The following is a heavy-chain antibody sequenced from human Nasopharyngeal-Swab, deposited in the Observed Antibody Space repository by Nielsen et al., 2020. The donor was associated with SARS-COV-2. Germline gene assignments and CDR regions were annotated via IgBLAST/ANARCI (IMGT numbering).Heavy chain of an antibody. Sequence: WIRQPPGKGLEWVSAISGSGGSTYYADSVKGRFTISGDNSKNTLYLQMNSLRAEDTAVYYCAKVARDIVVVPAAMKAYYYGMDVWGQGTTVTVSS. J-gene: IGHJ6*02. CDR3: AKVARDIVVVPAAMKAYYYGMDV. CDR2: ISGSGGST. D-gene: IGHD2-2*01. V-gene: IGHV3-23*01.